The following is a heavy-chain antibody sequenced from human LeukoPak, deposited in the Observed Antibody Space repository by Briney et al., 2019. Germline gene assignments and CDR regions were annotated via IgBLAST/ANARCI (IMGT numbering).Heavy chain of an antibody. CDR2: ISYEAKNK. V-gene: IGHV3-30*18. CDR1: GFSFNSYG. J-gene: IGHJ4*02. D-gene: IGHD3-22*01. CDR3: AKESTMKVRTYFDL. Sequence: PGGSLRLSCAASGFSFNSYGMQWVRQAPGKGPEWVAVISYEAKNKYYADSVKGRFTISRDNSRNILFLQMDSLRTEDSAVYYCAKESTMKVRTYFDLWGQGAQVTVSS.